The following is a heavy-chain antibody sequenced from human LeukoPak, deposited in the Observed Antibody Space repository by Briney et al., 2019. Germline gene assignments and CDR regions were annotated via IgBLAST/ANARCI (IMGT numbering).Heavy chain of an antibody. CDR2: VSYTGDA. CDR1: GDAISSYY. V-gene: IGHV4-59*01. D-gene: IGHD3-3*01. CDR3: ARGWNYGDY. Sequence: PSETLSLTCTVPGDAISSYYWSWIRQPPGKGLEWIGYVSYTGDASQNPSLRGRVTMSVDTSNNQVSLELSSVTAADTAVYYCARGWNYGDYWGQGTLVTVSS. J-gene: IGHJ4*02.